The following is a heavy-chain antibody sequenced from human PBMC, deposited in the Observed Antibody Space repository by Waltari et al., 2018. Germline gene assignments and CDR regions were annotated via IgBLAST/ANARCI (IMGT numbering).Heavy chain of an antibody. CDR3: ARAGKAGSYWVIDY. Sequence: QVQLRESGPGLVKPSETLSLTCTVSGGSISSYYWSWIRQPAGKGLEWIGRIYTSGSTTYNPALKSRVTIAVDKSKNQFSRKLSSVTAADTAVYYCARAGKAGSYWVIDYWGQGTLVTVSS. D-gene: IGHD1-26*01. CDR2: IYTSGST. V-gene: IGHV4-4*07. J-gene: IGHJ4*02. CDR1: GGSISSYY.